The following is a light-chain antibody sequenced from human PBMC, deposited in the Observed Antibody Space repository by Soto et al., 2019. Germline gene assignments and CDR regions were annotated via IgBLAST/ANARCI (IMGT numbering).Light chain of an antibody. V-gene: IGKV3-20*01. CDR3: QQYSSSRT. J-gene: IGKJ1*01. CDR2: GGS. Sequence: DMVLPQSPCTLSLSPGERATLSCRASQSVSSNHLAWYQQKPGQAPRLLIYGGSSRATGIPVRFSGSGSETDFTLTITRLEPEDFAVYYCQQYSSSRTFGQGTKVDIK. CDR1: QSVSSNH.